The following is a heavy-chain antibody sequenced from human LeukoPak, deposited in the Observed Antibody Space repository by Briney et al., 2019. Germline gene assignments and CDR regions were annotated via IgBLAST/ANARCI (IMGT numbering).Heavy chain of an antibody. CDR2: IKEDGREK. CDR3: ARGARDGYNW. D-gene: IGHD5-24*01. J-gene: IGHJ4*02. V-gene: IGHV3-7*04. Sequence: ETLSLTCTVSGGSISSSSYYWGWVRQAPGKGLEWVANIKEDGREKHYVDSVRGRFTISRDNDKNSVYLQMNSLRVEDTGVYYCARGARDGYNWWGQGTLVTVSS. CDR1: GGSISSSSYY.